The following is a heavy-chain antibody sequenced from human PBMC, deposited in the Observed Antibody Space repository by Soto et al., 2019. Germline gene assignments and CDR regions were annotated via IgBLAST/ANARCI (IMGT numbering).Heavy chain of an antibody. J-gene: IGHJ5*02. CDR3: ARGGGNSPPPGANWFDP. Sequence: PSETLSLTCAVYGGSFSGYYWSWIRQPPGKGLEWIGEINHSGSTNYNPSLKSRVTISVDTSKNQSSLKLSSVTAADTAVYYCARGGGNSPPPGANWFDPWGQGTLVTVSS. CDR1: GGSFSGYY. V-gene: IGHV4-34*01. CDR2: INHSGST. D-gene: IGHD3-16*01.